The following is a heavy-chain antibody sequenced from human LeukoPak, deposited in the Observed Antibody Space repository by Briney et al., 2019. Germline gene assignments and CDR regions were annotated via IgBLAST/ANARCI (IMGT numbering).Heavy chain of an antibody. CDR1: GYTFTSYG. Sequence: ASVKVSCKASGYTFTSYGISWVRQAPGQRLEWMGWISAYNGNTNYAQRLQGRVTMTTDTSTSTAYMELRSLRSDDTAVYYCARDLGYCSGGSCYNWFDPWGQGTLVTVSS. J-gene: IGHJ5*02. V-gene: IGHV1-18*01. D-gene: IGHD2-15*01. CDR3: ARDLGYCSGGSCYNWFDP. CDR2: ISAYNGNT.